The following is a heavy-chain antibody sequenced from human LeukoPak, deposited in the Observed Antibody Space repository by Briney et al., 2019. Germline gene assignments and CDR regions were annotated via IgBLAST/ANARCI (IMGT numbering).Heavy chain of an antibody. J-gene: IGHJ4*02. CDR2: ISAYNGNT. Sequence: ASVKVSCKASGYTFTSYGISWVRQAPGQGLEWMGWISAYNGNTNYAQKLQGRVTMTTDTSTSTAYMELRSLRSDDTAVYFWAKRAYDILTGYYGSDYWGQGTLVTVSS. D-gene: IGHD3-9*01. CDR3: AKRAYDILTGYYGSDY. V-gene: IGHV1-18*01. CDR1: GYTFTSYG.